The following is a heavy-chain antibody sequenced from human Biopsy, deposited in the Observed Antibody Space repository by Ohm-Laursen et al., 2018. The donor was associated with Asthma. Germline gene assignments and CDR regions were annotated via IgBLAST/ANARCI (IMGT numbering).Heavy chain of an antibody. CDR3: ARTYYDFLTGQVIDAFAI. CDR1: GDSFSNYA. D-gene: IGHD3-9*01. Sequence: SVKVSCKASGDSFSNYAISWVRQAPRQGLEWMGGLIPVLGTADYAQMFEGRVTITADESTSTAYMELSSLRSEDTAVYYCARTYYDFLTGQVIDAFAIWGQGTVVSVSS. J-gene: IGHJ3*02. V-gene: IGHV1-69*13. CDR2: LIPVLGTA.